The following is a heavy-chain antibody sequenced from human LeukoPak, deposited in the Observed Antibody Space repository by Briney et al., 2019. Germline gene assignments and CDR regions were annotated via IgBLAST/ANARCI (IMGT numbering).Heavy chain of an antibody. CDR2: ISWNSGSI. CDR1: GFTFDDYA. D-gene: IGHD3-10*01. CDR3: AKDTDGELLDLGHIDY. Sequence: PGGSLRLSCAASGFTFDDYAMHWVRQAPGKGLEWVSGISWNSGSIGYADSVKGRFTISRDNAKNSLYLQMNSLRAEDTALYYCAKDTDGELLDLGHIDYWGQGTLVTVSS. J-gene: IGHJ4*02. V-gene: IGHV3-9*01.